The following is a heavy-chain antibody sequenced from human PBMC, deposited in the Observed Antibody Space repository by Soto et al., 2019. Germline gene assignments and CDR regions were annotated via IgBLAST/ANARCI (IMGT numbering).Heavy chain of an antibody. CDR1: GFTFSNYG. J-gene: IGHJ4*01. V-gene: IGHV3-30*18. CDR2: VSSDGYTK. CDR3: AKEIEVAGDLDY. D-gene: IGHD6-19*01. Sequence: GGSLRLSCIASGFTFSNYGIHWVRQAPGKGLEWVAVVSSDGYTKYYADSVKGRFTISRDNSKNTLYLRMDSLRPEDTAVYYCAKEIEVAGDLDYWGLGTLVTVSS.